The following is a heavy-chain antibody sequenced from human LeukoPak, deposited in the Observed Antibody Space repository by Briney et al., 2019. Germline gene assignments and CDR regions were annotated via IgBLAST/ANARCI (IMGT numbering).Heavy chain of an antibody. CDR2: IIPIFGTA. CDR3: ARDRGYYDSSGYSLDYFDY. CDR1: GYTFTSYG. D-gene: IGHD3-22*01. Sequence: GASVKVSCKASGYTFTSYGISWVRQAPGQGLEWMGGIIPIFGTANYAQKFQGRVTITADESTSTAYMELSSLRSEDTAVYYCARDRGYYDSSGYSLDYFDYWGQGTLVTVSS. J-gene: IGHJ4*02. V-gene: IGHV1-69*13.